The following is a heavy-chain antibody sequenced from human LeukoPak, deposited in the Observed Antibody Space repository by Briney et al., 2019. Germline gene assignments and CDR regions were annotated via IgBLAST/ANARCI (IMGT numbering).Heavy chain of an antibody. CDR3: ARERIQLWSSELAFDI. CDR2: IIPIFGTA. D-gene: IGHD5-18*01. CDR1: GGTFSSYA. V-gene: IGHV1-69*06. Sequence: SVKVSCKASGGTFSSYAISWVRQAPGQGLEWMGGIIPIFGTANYAQKFQGRVTITADKSTSTAYMELSSLRSEDTAVYYCARERIQLWSSELAFDIWGQGTMVTVSS. J-gene: IGHJ3*02.